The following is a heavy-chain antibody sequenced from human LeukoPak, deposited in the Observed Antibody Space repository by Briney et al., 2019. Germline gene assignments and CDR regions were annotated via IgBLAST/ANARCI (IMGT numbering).Heavy chain of an antibody. CDR2: ISYDGSNK. CDR1: GFTFSSYC. D-gene: IGHD3-9*01. J-gene: IGHJ4*02. V-gene: IGHV3-30*03. Sequence: PGGSLRLSCAASGFTFSSYCMHWVRQAPGKGLEWVADISYDGSNKYYADSVKGRFTISRDNSKNTLHLQMNSLRAEDTAVYYCATYRAYDILPPADCWGRGTLVSVCS. CDR3: ATYRAYDILPPADC.